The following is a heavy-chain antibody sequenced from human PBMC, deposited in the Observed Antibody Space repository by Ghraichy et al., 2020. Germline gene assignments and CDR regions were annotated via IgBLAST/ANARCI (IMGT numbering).Heavy chain of an antibody. CDR3: AKAYGDGDYHSDY. CDR2: ISYDGIKT. Sequence: GGSLRLSCAASGFTFRTYGMHWVRQAPGKGLEWVAIISYDGIKTYYADSVKGRFTISRDNSKNTLYLQMNSLRAEDTAVYYCAKAYGDGDYHSDYWGQGTLVTVSS. CDR1: GFTFRTYG. D-gene: IGHD4-17*01. V-gene: IGHV3-30*18. J-gene: IGHJ4*02.